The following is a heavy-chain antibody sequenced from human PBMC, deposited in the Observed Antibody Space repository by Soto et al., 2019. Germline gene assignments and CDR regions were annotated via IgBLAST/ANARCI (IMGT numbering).Heavy chain of an antibody. D-gene: IGHD1-26*01. Sequence: GGSLRLSCAASGFTFSSYWMHWARQAPGKGLVWVSRINSDGSSTSYADSVKGRFTISRDNAKNTLYLQMNSLRAEDTAVYYCARLGDYYYMDVWGKGTTVTVSS. CDR3: ARLGDYYYMDV. J-gene: IGHJ6*03. V-gene: IGHV3-74*01. CDR1: GFTFSSYW. CDR2: INSDGSST.